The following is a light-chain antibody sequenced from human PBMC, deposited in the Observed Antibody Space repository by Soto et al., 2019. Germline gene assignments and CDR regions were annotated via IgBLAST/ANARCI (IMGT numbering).Light chain of an antibody. CDR2: SAS. V-gene: IGKV1-9*01. CDR3: QQLNSYLIT. J-gene: IGKJ5*01. CDR1: QALSNY. Sequence: DIHLSHSPSVLSASVLDTVTITCRASQALSNYLAWYQQKPGKAPDLLIYSASTLQSGVPSRFSGSGSETEFTLTISSLQPEDFATYYCQQLNSYLITFGQGTRLEIK.